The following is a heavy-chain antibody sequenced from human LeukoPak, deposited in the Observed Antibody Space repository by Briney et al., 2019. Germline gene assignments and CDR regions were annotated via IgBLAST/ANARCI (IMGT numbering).Heavy chain of an antibody. Sequence: ASVKVSCKASGYTFTGYYMHWVRQAPGQGLEWMGWINPNSGGTNYAQKFQGRVTMTRETSISTAYMELSRLRSDDTAVYYCARVFELTGTTGGDYWGQGTLVTVSS. CDR3: ARVFELTGTTGGDY. D-gene: IGHD1-7*01. J-gene: IGHJ4*02. V-gene: IGHV1-2*02. CDR2: INPNSGGT. CDR1: GYTFTGYY.